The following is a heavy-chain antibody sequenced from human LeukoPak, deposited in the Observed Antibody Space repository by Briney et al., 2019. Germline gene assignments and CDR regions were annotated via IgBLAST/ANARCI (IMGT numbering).Heavy chain of an antibody. CDR2: INAGNGNT. J-gene: IGHJ4*02. Sequence: ASVNVSCKASGYTFTSYAMHWVRQAPGQRLEWMGWINAGNGNTKYSQKFQGRVTITRDTSASTAYMELSSLRSEDTAVYYCARAMYYYDSSGYYYWGQGTLVTVSS. CDR1: GYTFTSYA. CDR3: ARAMYYYDSSGYYY. V-gene: IGHV1-3*01. D-gene: IGHD3-22*01.